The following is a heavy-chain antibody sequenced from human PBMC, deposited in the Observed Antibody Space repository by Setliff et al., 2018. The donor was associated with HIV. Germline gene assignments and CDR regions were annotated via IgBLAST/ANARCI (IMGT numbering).Heavy chain of an antibody. J-gene: IGHJ5*02. V-gene: IGHV1-46*01. D-gene: IGHD3-16*01. CDR1: GYTFTSYY. CDR2: INPSGGST. Sequence: ASVKVSCKASGYTFTSYYMHWVRQAPGQGLEWMGIINPSGGSTSYAQKFQGRVTMTRDTSTSTVYMELSSLRSEDTAVHYCAYSMITFGGVFNWFDPWGQGTLVTVSS. CDR3: AYSMITFGGVFNWFDP.